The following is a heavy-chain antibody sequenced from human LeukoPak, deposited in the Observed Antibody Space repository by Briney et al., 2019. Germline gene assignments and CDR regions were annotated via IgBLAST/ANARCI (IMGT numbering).Heavy chain of an antibody. CDR2: IIPIFGIA. Sequence: SVKVSCKASGGTFSSYAISWVRQAPGQGLEWRGRIIPIFGIANYAQKFQGRVTITADKSTSTAYMELSSLRSEDTAVYYCASGLPGGARHFDYWGQGTLVTVSS. J-gene: IGHJ4*02. D-gene: IGHD3-16*01. V-gene: IGHV1-69*04. CDR3: ASGLPGGARHFDY. CDR1: GGTFSSYA.